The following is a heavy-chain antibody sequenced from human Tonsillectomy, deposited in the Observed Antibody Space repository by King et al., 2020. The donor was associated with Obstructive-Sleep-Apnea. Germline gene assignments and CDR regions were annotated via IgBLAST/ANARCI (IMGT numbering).Heavy chain of an antibody. J-gene: IGHJ4*02. Sequence: QLVQSGAEVKKPGASVKVSCKASGYTFTSSYMHWVGQAPGQGLEWMGIINPSGGSPGYAPKFQGRVTMTRDTSTSTVYMELSSRRSEDTAVYYCARAQWDRTGPFFDYWGQGTLVTVSS. D-gene: IGHD1-26*01. CDR2: INPSGGSP. CDR3: ARAQWDRTGPFFDY. CDR1: GYTFTSSY. V-gene: IGHV1-46*03.